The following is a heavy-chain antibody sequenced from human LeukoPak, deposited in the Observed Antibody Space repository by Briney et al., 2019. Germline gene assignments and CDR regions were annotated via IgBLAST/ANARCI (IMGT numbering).Heavy chain of an antibody. CDR2: TYYRSKWYN. Sequence: SQTLSLTCAISGDSVSSNSAAWNWIRQSPSRGLEWLGRTYYRSKWYNDYAVSVKSRTTINPDTSKNQFSLQLNSVTPEDTAVYYCASSGREAVAGSFDYWGQGTLVTVSS. J-gene: IGHJ4*02. V-gene: IGHV6-1*01. D-gene: IGHD6-19*01. CDR1: GDSVSSNSAA. CDR3: ASSGREAVAGSFDY.